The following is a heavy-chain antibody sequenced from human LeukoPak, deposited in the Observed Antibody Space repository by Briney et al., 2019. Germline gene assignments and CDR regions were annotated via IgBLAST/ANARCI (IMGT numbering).Heavy chain of an antibody. Sequence: GASVSVSCTASGYTFTSYDINWVRQAPGQGLEWMGWMNTNSGNTAYAQKFQGRVTMTRNTSISTAYMELSSLRSEDTAVYYCAKGPSRVGATIVDYWGQGTLVTVSS. CDR2: MNTNSGNT. J-gene: IGHJ4*02. CDR3: AKGPSRVGATIVDY. D-gene: IGHD1-26*01. CDR1: GYTFTSYD. V-gene: IGHV1-8*01.